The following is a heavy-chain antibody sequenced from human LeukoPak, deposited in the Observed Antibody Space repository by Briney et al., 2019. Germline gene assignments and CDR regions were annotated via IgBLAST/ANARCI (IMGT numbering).Heavy chain of an antibody. D-gene: IGHD6-19*01. CDR1: GGSFSGYY. V-gene: IGHV4-34*01. J-gene: IGHJ4*02. CDR3: AREREGLDSSGWYSYFYFDY. Sequence: PSETLSLTCAVYGGSFSGYYWSWIRQPPGKGLEWIGEINHSGSTNYNPSLKSRVTISVDTSKNQFSPKLSSVTAADTAVYYCAREREGLDSSGWYSYFYFDYWGQGTLVTVSS. CDR2: INHSGST.